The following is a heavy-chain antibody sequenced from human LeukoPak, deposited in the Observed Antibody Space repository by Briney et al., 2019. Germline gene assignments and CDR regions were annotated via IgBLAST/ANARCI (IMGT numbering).Heavy chain of an antibody. CDR1: GFTFTSHS. J-gene: IGHJ5*02. D-gene: IGHD1-26*01. Sequence: GGSLRLSCAASGFTFTSHSMSWVRQAPGKGLEWVASISSSSSYINYADSVKGRFTISRDNAKNSLYLQMNSLRAEDTAVYYCARDRGGSSALGQGTLVTVSS. CDR2: ISSSSSYI. CDR3: ARDRGGSSA. V-gene: IGHV3-21*01.